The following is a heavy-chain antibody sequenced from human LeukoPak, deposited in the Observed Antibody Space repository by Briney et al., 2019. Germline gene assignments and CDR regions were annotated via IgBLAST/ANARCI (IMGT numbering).Heavy chain of an antibody. CDR1: GYTFTSYA. D-gene: IGHD6-13*01. CDR2: INTNTGNP. J-gene: IGHJ4*02. CDR3: AREFDSSSWYRQLSDY. Sequence: ASVKVSCKASGYTFTSYAMNWVRQAPGQGLEWMGWINTNTGNPTYAQGFTGRFVFSLDTSVSTAYLQISSLKAEDTAVYYCAREFDSSSWYRQLSDYWGQGTLVTVSS. V-gene: IGHV7-4-1*02.